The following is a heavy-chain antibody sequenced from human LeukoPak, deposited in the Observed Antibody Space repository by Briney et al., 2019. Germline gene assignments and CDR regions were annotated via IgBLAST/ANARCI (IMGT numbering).Heavy chain of an antibody. J-gene: IGHJ4*02. V-gene: IGHV3-74*01. CDR1: GFTFPSHW. CDR3: ARDSVYGSGSSDY. Sequence: QPGGSLRLSCTASGFTFPSHWMHWVPQVPGKGLVWVSRINGDGSGTNHADSVKGRFTISRDNAKNSLYLQMNSLRVEDTAVYYCARDSVYGSGSSDYWGQGTLVTVSS. D-gene: IGHD3-10*01. CDR2: INGDGSGT.